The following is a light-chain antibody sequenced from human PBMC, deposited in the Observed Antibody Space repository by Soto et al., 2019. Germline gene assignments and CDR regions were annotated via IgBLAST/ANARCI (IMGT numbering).Light chain of an antibody. CDR3: QQYNNWPLT. J-gene: IGKJ1*01. CDR1: QSVSSN. V-gene: IGKV3-15*01. Sequence: IVVTQSPATLSLSPGERAPLSCRASQSVSSNLAWYQQKPGQAPRLLIYGASTRATGIPARFSGSGSGTEFTLTISSLQSEDFAVYYCQQYNNWPLTFGQGTKVDIK. CDR2: GAS.